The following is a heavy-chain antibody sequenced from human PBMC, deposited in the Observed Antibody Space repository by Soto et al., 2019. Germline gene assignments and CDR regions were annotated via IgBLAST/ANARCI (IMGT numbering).Heavy chain of an antibody. CDR1: GFTFSDYY. CDR2: ISISVGTI. CDR3: ARERARVFDS. J-gene: IGHJ4*02. V-gene: IGHV3-11*01. Sequence: GGSLRLSCAASGFTFSDYYMSWIRQAPGKGLEWLSYISISVGTIYYADSVKGRFSISRDNAKNSLYLQLSSLRAEDTAVYFRARERARVFDSWGQGTPVTVPS.